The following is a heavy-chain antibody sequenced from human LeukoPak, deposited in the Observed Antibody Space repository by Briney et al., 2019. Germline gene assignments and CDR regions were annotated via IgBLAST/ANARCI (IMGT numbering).Heavy chain of an antibody. J-gene: IGHJ4*02. CDR2: ISSSSITI. Sequence: PGGSLRLSCAASGFTFSSYSMNWVRQAPGKGLEWVSYISSSSITIYYADSVKGRFTISRDNAKNSLYLQMNSLRAEDTAVYYCARGWGDYGDYGADYWGQGTLVTVSS. V-gene: IGHV3-48*01. CDR3: ARGWGDYGDYGADY. D-gene: IGHD4-17*01. CDR1: GFTFSSYS.